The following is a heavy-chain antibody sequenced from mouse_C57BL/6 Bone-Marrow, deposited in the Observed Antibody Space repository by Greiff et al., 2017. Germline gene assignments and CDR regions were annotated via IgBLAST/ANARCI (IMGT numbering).Heavy chain of an antibody. CDR1: GYTFTSYW. CDR3: ASSNYVVPWFAY. V-gene: IGHV1-61*01. D-gene: IGHD2-5*01. J-gene: IGHJ3*01. Sequence: VQLQQPGAELVRPGSSVKLSCKASGYTFTSYWMDWVKQRPGQGLEWIGNIYPSDSETHYNQKFKDKATLTVDKSSSPAYMQLSSLTSEDSAVYYCASSNYVVPWFAYWGQGTLVTVSA. CDR2: IYPSDSET.